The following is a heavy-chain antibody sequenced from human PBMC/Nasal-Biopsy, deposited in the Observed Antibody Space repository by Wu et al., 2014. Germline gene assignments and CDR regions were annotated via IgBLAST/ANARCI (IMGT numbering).Heavy chain of an antibody. Sequence: VKVSCKASGGIFSTSGISWVRQAPGQGLEWIGGITPMTATLYYAQQFQGRVTITADESANTAFLELSNLRSEDTAIYYCAKDEECSGGSCYSYGWLDPWGPGNPGHRVL. CDR1: GGIFSTSG. CDR2: ITPMTATL. J-gene: IGHJ5*02. V-gene: IGHV1-69*13. CDR3: AKDEECSGGSCYSYGWLDP. D-gene: IGHD2-15*01.